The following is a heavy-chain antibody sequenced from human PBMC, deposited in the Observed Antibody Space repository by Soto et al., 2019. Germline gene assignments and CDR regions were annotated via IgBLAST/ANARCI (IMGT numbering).Heavy chain of an antibody. D-gene: IGHD1-26*01. J-gene: IGHJ6*02. V-gene: IGHV4-4*02. CDR1: GGSISSSYW. Sequence: QVQLQESGPGLVKPSGTLSLTCAVSGGSISSSYWWSWVRQPPGKGVEWIGEIYHSGSTNYNPSPKIRVTILVYKSKNQFSLKLSSVTAADTAVYYCARVSGSYYYGMDVWGLGTTVTVSS. CDR2: IYHSGST. CDR3: ARVSGSYYYGMDV.